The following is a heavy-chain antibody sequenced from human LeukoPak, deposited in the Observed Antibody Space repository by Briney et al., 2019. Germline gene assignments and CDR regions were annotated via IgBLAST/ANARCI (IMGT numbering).Heavy chain of an antibody. CDR1: GFTFSNYN. D-gene: IGHD3-10*01. Sequence: ASVKVSCKTSGFTFSNYNICWVRQAPGQGLEWMGWVSGYNGHTNYAQNLQGRVTMTTDTSTSTAYMELRSLRSDDTAVYYCARGVGPTYGHEWFDPWGQGTLVIVSS. J-gene: IGHJ5*02. CDR3: ARGVGPTYGHEWFDP. CDR2: VSGYNGHT. V-gene: IGHV1-18*01.